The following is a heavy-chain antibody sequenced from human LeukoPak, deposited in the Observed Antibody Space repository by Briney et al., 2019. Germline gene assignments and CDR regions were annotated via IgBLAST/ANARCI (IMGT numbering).Heavy chain of an antibody. V-gene: IGHV3-53*01. J-gene: IGHJ4*02. D-gene: IGHD3-16*02. CDR3: ARAYYDYVWGSYRYPGFDY. Sequence: VKGRLTISGDNSKNTLTLLMNSLRAEDTAVYYCARAYYDYVWGSYRYPGFDYWGQGTLVTVSS.